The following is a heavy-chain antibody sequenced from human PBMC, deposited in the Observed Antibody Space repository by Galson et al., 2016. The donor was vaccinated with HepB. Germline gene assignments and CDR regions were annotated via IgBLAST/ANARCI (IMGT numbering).Heavy chain of an antibody. CDR3: ASYYGDYSSSAFDL. Sequence: SLRLSCAASGLTFSDHYLHWVRQAPGKGLEWVGRSRNRANSYTTEYAASLEGRFTISRDNSRNSLYLQMNNPKSEDTAVYYCASYYGDYSSSAFDLWGQGTMVTVSS. J-gene: IGHJ3*01. CDR1: GLTFSDHY. V-gene: IGHV3-72*01. D-gene: IGHD4-17*01. CDR2: SRNRANSYTT.